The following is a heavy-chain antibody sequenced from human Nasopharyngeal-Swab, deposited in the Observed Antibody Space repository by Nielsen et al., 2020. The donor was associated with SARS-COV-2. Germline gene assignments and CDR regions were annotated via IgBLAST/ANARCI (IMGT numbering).Heavy chain of an antibody. CDR3: ARGLVNDYVWGSYHPGYYYYYMDV. J-gene: IGHJ6*03. CDR1: GGSFSGYY. V-gene: IGHV4-34*01. D-gene: IGHD3-16*02. Sequence: SESLSLTCAVDGGSFSGYYWSWIRQPPGKVLEWIGEINHSGSTNYNPSLKSRVTIPVDTSKNQFSLKLSSGTATDTAVYYCARGLVNDYVWGSYHPGYYYYYMDVWGKGTTVTVSS. CDR2: INHSGST.